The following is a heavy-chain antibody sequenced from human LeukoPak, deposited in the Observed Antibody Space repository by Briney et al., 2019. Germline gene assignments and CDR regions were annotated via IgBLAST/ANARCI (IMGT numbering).Heavy chain of an antibody. CDR2: TYLRSRWNS. V-gene: IGHV6-1*01. Sequence: SQTLSLTCAISGDSVSSNSAAWNWIRRSPSRGLEWLGRTYLRSRWNSDYAVSVRGRISINPDTSKNQFSLQLNSMTPEDTAVYYCVKSHHSYYFDYWGQGALVTVSS. CDR1: GDSVSSNSAA. J-gene: IGHJ4*02. CDR3: VKSHHSYYFDY. D-gene: IGHD4-4*01.